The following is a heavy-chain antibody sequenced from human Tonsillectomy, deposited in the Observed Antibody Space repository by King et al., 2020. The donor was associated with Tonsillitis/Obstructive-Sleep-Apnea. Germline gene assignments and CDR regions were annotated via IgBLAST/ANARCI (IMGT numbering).Heavy chain of an antibody. D-gene: IGHD6-19*01. V-gene: IGHV3-23*04. J-gene: IGHJ3*02. Sequence: QLVQSGGGLVQPGGSLRLSCAASGFTFSSYAMSWVRQAPGKGLEWVSTISGSGGSTYYVDSVKGRFTISRDNSKNTLYLQMNSLSPEDTAVYYCAKDRSHWDAFDIWGQGTMVTVSS. CDR1: GFTFSSYA. CDR2: ISGSGGST. CDR3: AKDRSHWDAFDI.